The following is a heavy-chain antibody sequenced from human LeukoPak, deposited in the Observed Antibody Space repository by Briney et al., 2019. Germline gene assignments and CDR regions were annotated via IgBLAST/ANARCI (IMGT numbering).Heavy chain of an antibody. CDR2: IYYSGST. Sequence: SETLSLTCTVSGGSISSYYWGWIRQPPGKGLEWIGSIYYSGSTYYNPSLKSRVTISVDTSKNQFSLKLSSVTAADTAVYYCARTAHSGWAAWGQGTLVTVSS. CDR1: GGSISSYY. D-gene: IGHD6-19*01. CDR3: ARTAHSGWAA. J-gene: IGHJ5*02. V-gene: IGHV4-39*07.